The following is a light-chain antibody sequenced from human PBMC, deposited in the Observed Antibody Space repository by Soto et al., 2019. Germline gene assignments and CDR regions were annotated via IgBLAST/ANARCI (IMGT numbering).Light chain of an antibody. J-gene: IGKJ1*01. Sequence: DIQMTQSPSSLSASVGDRVTITCRASQSISRYLNWYQQKPGKAPKILIYGASTLQSGVPSRFSGSGSGTDFTLTISSLQPEDFATYYCLQDYNFRTFGQGTKVEI. CDR2: GAS. V-gene: IGKV1-39*01. CDR1: QSISRY. CDR3: LQDYNFRT.